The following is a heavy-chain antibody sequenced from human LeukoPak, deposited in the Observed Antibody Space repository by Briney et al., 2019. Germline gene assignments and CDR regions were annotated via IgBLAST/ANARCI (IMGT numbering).Heavy chain of an antibody. CDR3: ARDPAYYDILTGYYNYGMDV. J-gene: IGHJ6*04. CDR2: ISSSGSTI. D-gene: IGHD3-9*01. Sequence: GGSLRLSCAASGFTFSSYEMNWVRQAPGKGLEWVSYISSSGSTIYYADSVKGRFTISRDIAKNSLYLQMNSLRAEDTAVYYCARDPAYYDILTGYYNYGMDVWGKGTTVTVSS. V-gene: IGHV3-48*03. CDR1: GFTFSSYE.